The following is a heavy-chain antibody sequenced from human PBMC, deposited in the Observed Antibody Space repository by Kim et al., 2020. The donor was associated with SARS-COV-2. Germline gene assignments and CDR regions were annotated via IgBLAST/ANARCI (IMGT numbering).Heavy chain of an antibody. D-gene: IGHD6-13*01. V-gene: IGHV3-21*01. CDR3: ARDLLGKYSSSFNWFDP. Sequence: VKGRFTISRDNAKNSLYLQMNSLRAEDTAVYYCARDLLGKYSSSFNWFDPWGQGTLVTVSS. J-gene: IGHJ5*02.